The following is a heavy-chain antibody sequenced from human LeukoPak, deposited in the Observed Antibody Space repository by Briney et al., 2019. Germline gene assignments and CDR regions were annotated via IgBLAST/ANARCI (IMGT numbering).Heavy chain of an antibody. D-gene: IGHD2-2*01. V-gene: IGHV4-59*01. Sequence: SETLSLTCTVSGGSISSYYWSWIRQPPGKGLEWIGYIYYSGSTNYNPSLKSRVTISVDTSKNQSSLKLSSVTAADTAVYYCARGVTSSHNWFDPWGQGTLVTVSS. CDR2: IYYSGST. CDR1: GGSISSYY. J-gene: IGHJ5*02. CDR3: ARGVTSSHNWFDP.